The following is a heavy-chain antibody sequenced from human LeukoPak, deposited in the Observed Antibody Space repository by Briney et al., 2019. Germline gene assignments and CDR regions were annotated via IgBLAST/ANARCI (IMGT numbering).Heavy chain of an antibody. J-gene: IGHJ5*01. V-gene: IGHV3-30*14. CDR2: ISYDGSNK. D-gene: IGHD5-12*01. CDR3: ARDSGYSGYDS. CDR1: GFTFSSYA. Sequence: QTGGSLRLSCAASGFTFSSYAMHWVRQAPGKGLEWVAVISYDGSNKYYADSVKGRFTISRDNSKNTLYLQMGSLRAEDMAVYYCARDSGYSGYDSWGQGTLVTVSS.